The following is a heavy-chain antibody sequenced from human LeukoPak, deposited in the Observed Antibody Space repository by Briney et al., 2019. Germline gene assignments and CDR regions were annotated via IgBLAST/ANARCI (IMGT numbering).Heavy chain of an antibody. CDR1: GYTFTSYY. J-gene: IGHJ4*02. CDR3: AREQVGGYSYGLDY. V-gene: IGHV1-46*01. Sequence: ASVKVSCKASGYTFTSYYVHWVRQAPGQGLEWMTRINPNGGSTRYAQRFRGRVTMTRDTSTSTVYMELSSLRSEDTAVYYCAREQVGGYSYGLDYWGQGTLVTVSS. D-gene: IGHD5-18*01. CDR2: INPNGGST.